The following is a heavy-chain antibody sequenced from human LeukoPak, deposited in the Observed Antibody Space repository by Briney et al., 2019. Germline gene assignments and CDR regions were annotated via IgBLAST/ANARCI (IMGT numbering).Heavy chain of an antibody. Sequence: GGSLRLSCAVSGFTFSSYAMSWVRQAPGKGLEWVAAISGSGGGTDYADSVKGRFTISRDNSKNTLYLQMYSLRAEDTAVYYCAKGEQWLVLYFQHWGQGTLVTVSS. J-gene: IGHJ1*01. CDR1: GFTFSSYA. CDR2: ISGSGGGT. V-gene: IGHV3-23*01. D-gene: IGHD6-19*01. CDR3: AKGEQWLVLYFQH.